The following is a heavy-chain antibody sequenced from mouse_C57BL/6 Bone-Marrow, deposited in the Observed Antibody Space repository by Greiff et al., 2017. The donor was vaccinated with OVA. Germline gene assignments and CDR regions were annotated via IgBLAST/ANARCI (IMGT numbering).Heavy chain of an antibody. CDR3: ARPPIY. Sequence: EVQLQQSGPELVKPGASVKISCKASGYTFTDYYMNWVKQSHGKSLEWIGDINPNNGGTSYNQKFKGKATLTVDKSSSTAYMELRSLTSEDSAGYYGARPPIYWGQGTTLTVSS. CDR2: INPNNGGT. CDR1: GYTFTDYY. J-gene: IGHJ2*01. V-gene: IGHV1-26*01.